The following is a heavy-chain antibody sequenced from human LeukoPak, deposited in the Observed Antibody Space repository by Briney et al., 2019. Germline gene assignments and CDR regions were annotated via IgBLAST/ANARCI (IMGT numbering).Heavy chain of an antibody. V-gene: IGHV4-59*01. Sequence: SETLSLTCTVSGGSMTTYYWTWIRQPPGKGLEWIGYISYSGSTNYNPSLQSRLTISVDTSKNQFSLKLSSMTAADTAVYYCARDNLALNTLDVWGQGTTVTVSS. CDR1: GGSMTTYY. CDR2: ISYSGST. D-gene: IGHD2-15*01. CDR3: ARDNLALNTLDV. J-gene: IGHJ6*02.